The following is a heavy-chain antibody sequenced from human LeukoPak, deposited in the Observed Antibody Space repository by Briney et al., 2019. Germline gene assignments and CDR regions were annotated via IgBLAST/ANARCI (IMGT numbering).Heavy chain of an antibody. CDR3: ASSYGDYGYDY. CDR2: INHSGST. Sequence: SETLSLTCAVYGGSFSGYYWSWIRQPPGKGLEWIGEINHSGSTNYNPSLKSRVTISVDTSKNQFSLKLSSVTAADTAVYYCASSYGDYGYDYWAREPWSPSPQ. D-gene: IGHD4-17*01. V-gene: IGHV4-34*01. J-gene: IGHJ4*02. CDR1: GGSFSGYY.